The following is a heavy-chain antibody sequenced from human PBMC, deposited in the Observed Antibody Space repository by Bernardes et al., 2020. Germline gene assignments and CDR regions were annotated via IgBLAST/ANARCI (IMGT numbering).Heavy chain of an antibody. CDR3: ARRLLWFGGPYYYYYYMDV. J-gene: IGHJ6*03. CDR2: ISAYNGNT. D-gene: IGHD3-10*01. V-gene: IGHV1-18*01. CDR1: GYTFTSYG. Sequence: ASPKVFCKASGYTFTSYGISWVRQAPGQGLEWMGWISAYNGNTNYAQKLQGRVTMTTDTSTSTAYMELRSLRSDDTAVYYCARRLLWFGGPYYYYYYMDVWGKGTTVTVSS.